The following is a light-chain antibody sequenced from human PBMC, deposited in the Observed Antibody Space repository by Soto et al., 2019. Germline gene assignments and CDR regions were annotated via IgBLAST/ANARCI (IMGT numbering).Light chain of an antibody. CDR3: QPRSNWPPVIT. CDR2: DAS. J-gene: IGKJ5*01. CDR1: QSFSSY. Sequence: EIVLTQSPATLSLSPGERATLSCRASQSFSSYLAWYQQKPGQAPRLLIYDASKRATGIPTRFSGRGSGTDITPTINSLEPEDFAVYYCQPRSNWPPVITFGQGKRLEIK. V-gene: IGKV3-11*01.